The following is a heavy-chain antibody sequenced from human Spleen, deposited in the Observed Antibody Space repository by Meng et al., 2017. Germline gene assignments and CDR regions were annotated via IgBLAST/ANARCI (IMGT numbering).Heavy chain of an antibody. CDR3: ARSRIPYSYGEIGGY. D-gene: IGHD5-18*01. CDR2: IKQDGSEK. J-gene: IGHJ4*02. Sequence: GESLKISCAASGFTFSSYWMSWVRQAPGKGLEWVANIKQDGSEKYYVDSVKGRFTISRDNAKNSLYLQMNSLRAEDTAVYYCARSRIPYSYGEIGGYWGQGTLVTVSS. CDR1: GFTFSSYW. V-gene: IGHV3-7*01.